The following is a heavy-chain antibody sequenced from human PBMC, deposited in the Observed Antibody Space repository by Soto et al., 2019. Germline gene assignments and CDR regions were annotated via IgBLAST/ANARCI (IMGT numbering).Heavy chain of an antibody. J-gene: IGHJ6*03. V-gene: IGHV3-9*01. Sequence: QPGGSLRLSCAASGFTFDDYAMHWVRQAPGKGLEWVSGISWNSGSIGYADSVKGRFTISRDNAKNSLYLQMNSLRAEDTALYYCAKDWFIMGCSGGSCNSHYYYMDVWGKGTTVTVSS. CDR3: AKDWFIMGCSGGSCNSHYYYMDV. CDR2: ISWNSGSI. D-gene: IGHD2-15*01. CDR1: GFTFDDYA.